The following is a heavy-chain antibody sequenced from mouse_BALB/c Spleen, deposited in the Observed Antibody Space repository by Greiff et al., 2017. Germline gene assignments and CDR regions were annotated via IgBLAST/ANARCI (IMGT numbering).Heavy chain of an antibody. Sequence: EVKLMESGGGLVKPGGSLKLSCAASGFTFSSYAMSWVRQSPEKRLEWVAEISSGGSYTYYPDTVTGRFTISRDNAKNTLYLEMSSLRSEDTAMYYCARDRGTTARAMDYWGQGTSVTVSS. D-gene: IGHD1-2*01. J-gene: IGHJ4*01. V-gene: IGHV5-9-4*01. CDR3: ARDRGTTARAMDY. CDR1: GFTFSSYA. CDR2: ISSGGSYT.